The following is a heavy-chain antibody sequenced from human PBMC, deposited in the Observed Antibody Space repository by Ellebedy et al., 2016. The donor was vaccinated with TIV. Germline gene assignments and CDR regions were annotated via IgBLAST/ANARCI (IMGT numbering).Heavy chain of an antibody. V-gene: IGHV1-69*13. Sequence: SVKVSXKASGGTFSSYAISWVRQAPGQGLEWMGGIIPIFGTANYAQKFQGRVTITADESTSTAYMELSSLRSEDTAVYYCAGGITMVRGVIDVWGQGTTVTVSS. CDR1: GGTFSSYA. CDR2: IIPIFGTA. J-gene: IGHJ6*02. D-gene: IGHD3-10*01. CDR3: AGGITMVRGVIDV.